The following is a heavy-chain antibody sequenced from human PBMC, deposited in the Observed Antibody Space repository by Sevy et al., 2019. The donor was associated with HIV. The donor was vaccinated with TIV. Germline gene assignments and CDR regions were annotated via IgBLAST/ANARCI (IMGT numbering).Heavy chain of an antibody. J-gene: IGHJ4*02. CDR2: ISLSGRMI. Sequence: PGGSLRLSCAASGFTFSNYYMYWIRQAPGKELDQVSSISLSGRMISYADSVKGRFTISRDNAKNSLYLQMSSLRADDTAVYYCAREVDGVRGVYDYWGQGTLVTVSS. V-gene: IGHV3-11*01. CDR1: GFTFSNYY. D-gene: IGHD3-10*01. CDR3: AREVDGVRGVYDY.